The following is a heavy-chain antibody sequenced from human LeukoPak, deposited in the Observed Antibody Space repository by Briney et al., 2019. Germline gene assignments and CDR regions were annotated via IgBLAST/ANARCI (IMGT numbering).Heavy chain of an antibody. CDR2: INPSGGST. J-gene: IGHJ4*02. V-gene: IGHV1-46*01. CDR3: ARDWWVEDSSGYYPYYFDY. CDR1: GYTFTGYY. D-gene: IGHD3-22*01. Sequence: ASVKVSCKASGYTFTGYYMHWVRQAPGQGLEWMGIINPSGGSTSYAQKFQGRVTMTRDTSTSTVYMELSSLRSEDTAVYYCARDWWVEDSSGYYPYYFDYWGQGTLVTVSS.